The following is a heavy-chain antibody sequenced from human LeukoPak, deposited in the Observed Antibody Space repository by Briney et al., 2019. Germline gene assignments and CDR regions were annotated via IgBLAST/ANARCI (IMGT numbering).Heavy chain of an antibody. CDR1: GGTLSSYA. CDR3: ARVSARYCSGGSCYDY. V-gene: IGHV1-69*10. Sequence: SVKVSCKASGGTLSSYAISWVRQAPGQGLEWMGGIMPIVGKGNYAQKFQGRVTITADKSTSTAYMELSSLRSEDTAVYYCARVSARYCSGGSCYDYWGQGTLVTVSS. J-gene: IGHJ4*02. CDR2: IMPIVGKG. D-gene: IGHD2-15*01.